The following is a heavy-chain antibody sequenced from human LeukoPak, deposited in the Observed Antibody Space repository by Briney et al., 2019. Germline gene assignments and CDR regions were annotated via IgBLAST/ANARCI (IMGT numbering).Heavy chain of an antibody. CDR2: ISSDSSTI. CDR3: ARRRIVVSTDDAFDI. J-gene: IGHJ3*02. V-gene: IGHV3-48*01. Sequence: GGSLRLSCAASGFTFNGYNMNWVRQAPGKGLEWVSYISSDSSTIFYADSVKGRFTISRDNVKNSLFLQLNSLRADDTAIYYCARRRIVVSTDDAFDIWGQGTMVTLSS. D-gene: IGHD1-26*01. CDR1: GFTFNGYN.